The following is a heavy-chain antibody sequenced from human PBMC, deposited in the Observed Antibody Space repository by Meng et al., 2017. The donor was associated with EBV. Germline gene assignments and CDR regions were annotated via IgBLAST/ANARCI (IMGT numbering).Heavy chain of an antibody. CDR3: AKSSSSTPGVVDS. J-gene: IGHJ4*02. CDR2: IYDGGTT. CDR1: GASVSGGTFH. Sequence: QVQLQESGPGLVKPSEXRSLTCTVSGASVSGGTFHWSWIRQPPGKELEWIGYIYDGGTTIYNPSLKSRVTIFLDTSRNQFSLGLRSVTTADTAVYYCAKSSSSTPGVVDSWGQGTLVTVSS. D-gene: IGHD6-6*01. V-gene: IGHV4-61*01.